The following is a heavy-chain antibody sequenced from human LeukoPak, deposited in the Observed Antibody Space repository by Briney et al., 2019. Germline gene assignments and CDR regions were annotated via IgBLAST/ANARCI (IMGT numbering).Heavy chain of an antibody. Sequence: PSETLSLTCTVSGGSISSSSYYWGWIRQPPGKGLEWIGSIYYSGSTYYNPSLKSRVTISVDTSKNQFSLKLSSVTAADTAVYYCARDPPGYNSAPWGQGTLVTVSS. D-gene: IGHD5-24*01. CDR2: IYYSGST. CDR1: GGSISSSSYY. J-gene: IGHJ5*02. V-gene: IGHV4-39*02. CDR3: ARDPPGYNSAP.